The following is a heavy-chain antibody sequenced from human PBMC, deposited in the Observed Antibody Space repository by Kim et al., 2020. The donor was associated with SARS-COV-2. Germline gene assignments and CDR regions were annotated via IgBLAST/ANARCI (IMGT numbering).Heavy chain of an antibody. CDR1: GGSISSYY. CDR2: IYYSGST. J-gene: IGHJ4*02. CDR3: ARGKDPSYYDFWSGFDY. V-gene: IGHV4-59*13. D-gene: IGHD3-3*01. Sequence: SETLSLTCTVSGGSISSYYWSWIRQPPGKGLEWIGYIYYSGSTNYNPSLKSRVTISVDTSKNQFSLKLSSVTAADTAVYYCARGKDPSYYDFWSGFDYWGQGTLVTVSS.